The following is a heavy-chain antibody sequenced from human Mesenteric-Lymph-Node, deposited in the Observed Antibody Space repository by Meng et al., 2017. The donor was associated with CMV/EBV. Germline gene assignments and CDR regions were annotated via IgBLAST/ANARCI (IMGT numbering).Heavy chain of an antibody. J-gene: IGHJ4*02. CDR3: ARGGWVTPFDY. CDR1: GFTFSSYS. D-gene: IGHD4-23*01. V-gene: IGHV3-21*01. CDR2: ISSSSYI. Sequence: SLKISCAASGFTFSSYSMNWVRQAPGKGLEWVSSISSSSYIYYADSVKGRFTISRDNAKNSLYLQMNSLRAEDTAVYYCARGGWVTPFDYWGQGTLVTVSS.